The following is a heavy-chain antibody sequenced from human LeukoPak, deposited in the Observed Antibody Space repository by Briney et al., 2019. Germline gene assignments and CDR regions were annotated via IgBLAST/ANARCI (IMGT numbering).Heavy chain of an antibody. D-gene: IGHD6-6*01. CDR2: IFHSGST. Sequence: PSQTLSLTCTVSGGSISSGGYYWSWIRQPPGKGLEWIGCIFHSGSTYYNPSLKSRVTISVDRSKNQFSLKLSSVTAADTAVYYCARRLMIAARPGAVFDWGQGTLLTVSS. CDR3: ARRLMIAARPGAVFD. V-gene: IGHV4-30-2*01. J-gene: IGHJ4*02. CDR1: GGSISSGGYY.